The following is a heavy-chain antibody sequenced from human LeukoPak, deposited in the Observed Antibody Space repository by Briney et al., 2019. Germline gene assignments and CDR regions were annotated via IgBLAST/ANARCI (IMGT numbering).Heavy chain of an antibody. Sequence: GGSLRLSCAASGFTFSSYAMTWVRQAPGKGLEWGSFISPSGDRTSNADSVEGRFTISRDNTRNTLYLQMNSLRDEDTGVYYCAIMHGYYDGSGFWVQWGQGTLVTVSS. D-gene: IGHD3-22*01. CDR1: GFTFSSYA. CDR3: AIMHGYYDGSGFWVQ. V-gene: IGHV3-23*01. J-gene: IGHJ4*02. CDR2: ISPSGDRT.